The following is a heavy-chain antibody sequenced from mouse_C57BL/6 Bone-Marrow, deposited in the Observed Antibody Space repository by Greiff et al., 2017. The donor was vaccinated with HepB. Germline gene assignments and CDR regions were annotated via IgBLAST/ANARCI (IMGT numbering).Heavy chain of an antibody. V-gene: IGHV1-64*01. Sequence: QVQLQQPGAELVKPGASVKLSCKASGYTFTSYWMHWVKQRPGQGLEWIGMIHPNSGSTNYNERFKSKATLTVDKSSSKTYMQLSSRTSEDSAVYNCASHYYGSSPLCAMDYWGQGTSVTVSS. J-gene: IGHJ4*01. CDR3: ASHYYGSSPLCAMDY. D-gene: IGHD1-1*01. CDR2: IHPNSGST. CDR1: GYTFTSYW.